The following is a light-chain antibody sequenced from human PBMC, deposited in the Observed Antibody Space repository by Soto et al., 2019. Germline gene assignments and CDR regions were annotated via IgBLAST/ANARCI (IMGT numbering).Light chain of an antibody. CDR3: ATWDDSVYV. CDR1: TSNIGTNT. J-gene: IGLJ1*01. CDR2: TND. V-gene: IGLV1-44*01. Sequence: QSVLTQPPSVSGTPGQRVTISCSGSTSNIGTNTVNWFQHLPGTAPKLLIYTNDQRPSGVPNRFSGSRSGTSASLAISGLQSEDEADYYCATWDDSVYVLGTGTKVTVL.